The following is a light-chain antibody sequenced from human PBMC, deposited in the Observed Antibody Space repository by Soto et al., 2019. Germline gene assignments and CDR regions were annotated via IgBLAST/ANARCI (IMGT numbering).Light chain of an antibody. CDR3: QQSYNFPRT. J-gene: IGKJ1*01. CDR1: QGINDY. Sequence: DIQMTQSPSTLSASVGDTITITCRTSQGINDYLNWYQMKPGEAPKLLIYAASALQSGIPSRFSGSASGTEFTLTITSLQPEDFATYYCQQSYNFPRTFGQGTKVDIK. CDR2: AAS. V-gene: IGKV1-39*01.